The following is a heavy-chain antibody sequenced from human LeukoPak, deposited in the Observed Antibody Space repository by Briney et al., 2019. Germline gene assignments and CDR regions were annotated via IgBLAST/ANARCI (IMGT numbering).Heavy chain of an antibody. Sequence: KPSETLSLTCTASGGSISSNTYYWAWIRQPPGKGLEWLGSIYHTGSTYYNPSLTSRVTISVDPSKNRFSLQLRSVTAADTAMYSCASPSKWELSYLDYWGQGTLVTVSS. CDR2: IYHTGST. J-gene: IGHJ4*02. V-gene: IGHV4-39*01. CDR3: ASPSKWELSYLDY. D-gene: IGHD1-26*01. CDR1: GGSISSNTYY.